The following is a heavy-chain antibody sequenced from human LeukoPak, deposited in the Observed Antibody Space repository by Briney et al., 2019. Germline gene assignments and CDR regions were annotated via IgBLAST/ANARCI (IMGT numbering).Heavy chain of an antibody. V-gene: IGHV1-2*02. CDR3: ARSYRGRRFDY. CDR1: GYTFTGYY. CDR2: INPSSGGT. Sequence: VASVKVSCMPSGYTFTGYYVHWVRPAPGQGREWMGWINPSSGGTNYAQKFQGRVTMTRDTSISTAYLELSRLRSDDTAVYYCARSYRGRRFDYWGQGTLVTVSS. D-gene: IGHD2-21*01. J-gene: IGHJ4*02.